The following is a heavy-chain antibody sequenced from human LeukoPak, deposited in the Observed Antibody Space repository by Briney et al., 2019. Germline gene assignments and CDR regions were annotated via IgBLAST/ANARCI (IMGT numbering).Heavy chain of an antibody. J-gene: IGHJ6*02. D-gene: IGHD4-11*01. CDR3: ARDLQRSLQVLKTYYYYYYGMDV. CDR1: GGSFSGYY. CDR2: INHSGST. V-gene: IGHV4-34*01. Sequence: SETLSLTCAVYGGSFSGYYWSWIRQPPGKGLEWIGEINHSGSTNYNPSLKSRVTISVDTSKNQFSLKLSSVTAAATAVYYCARDLQRSLQVLKTYYYYYYGMDVWGQGTTVTVSS.